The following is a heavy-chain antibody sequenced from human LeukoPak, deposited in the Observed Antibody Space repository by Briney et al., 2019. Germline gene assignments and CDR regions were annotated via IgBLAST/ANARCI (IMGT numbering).Heavy chain of an antibody. CDR1: GFTFSSYA. D-gene: IGHD3-22*01. CDR2: ISGSGGST. Sequence: GGSLRLSCAASGFTFSSYAMSWVRQAPGKGLEWVSAISGSGGSTYYADSVKGRFTISRDNSKNTLYLQMNSLRAEDTAVYYCARDKGDYHTSGSLFVFGGQGTLVTVSS. V-gene: IGHV3-23*01. J-gene: IGHJ4*02. CDR3: ARDKGDYHTSGSLFVF.